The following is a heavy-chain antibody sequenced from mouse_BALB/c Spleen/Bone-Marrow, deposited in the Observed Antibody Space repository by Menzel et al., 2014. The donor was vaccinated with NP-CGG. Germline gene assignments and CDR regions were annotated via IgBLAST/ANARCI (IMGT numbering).Heavy chain of an antibody. J-gene: IGHJ2*01. CDR1: GFTFSSYG. D-gene: IGHD3-1*01. CDR2: ISSGGSYT. CDR3: ARDGLDY. V-gene: IGHV5-6*01. Sequence: EVHLVESGGDLVKPGGYLKLSCAASGFTFSSYGMSWVRQTPDKRLEWVATISSGGSYTYYPDSVKGRFTISRDNAKNTLYLQMSSLKSEDTAMYYCARDGLDYWGQGTTLTVSS.